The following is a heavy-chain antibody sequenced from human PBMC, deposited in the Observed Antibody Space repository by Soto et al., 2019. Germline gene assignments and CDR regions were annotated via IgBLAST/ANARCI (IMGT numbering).Heavy chain of an antibody. CDR1: GGTFISYA. J-gene: IGHJ4*02. CDR2: IIPIFGTA. CDR3: ANIAAAMGF. D-gene: IGHD6-13*01. V-gene: IGHV1-69*13. Sequence: PSGQVSCNASGGTFISYAISWVRQAPGQGLEWMGGIIPIFGTANYAQKFQGRVTITADESTSTAYMELSSLRSEDTAVYYCANIAAAMGFWGQGTLVTVSS.